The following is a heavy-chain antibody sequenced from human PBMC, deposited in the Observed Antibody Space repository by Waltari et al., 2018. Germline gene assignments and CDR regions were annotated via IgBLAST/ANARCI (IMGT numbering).Heavy chain of an antibody. CDR2: IYPSGTT. CDR3: VRDRRDITIFGAVTKYYYYMDV. J-gene: IGHJ6*03. V-gene: IGHV4-38-2*02. CDR1: GYSIRSGSY. Sequence: QVQLHESGPGLVKPSETLSLTCAVSGYSIRSGSYWGWIRQAPGKGLEWVGSIYPSGTTHYNPSLNSRVTISIDTSKNQFSLRLNSMTAADTAVYYCVRDRRDITIFGAVTKYYYYMDVWGQGTTVTVPS. D-gene: IGHD3-3*01.